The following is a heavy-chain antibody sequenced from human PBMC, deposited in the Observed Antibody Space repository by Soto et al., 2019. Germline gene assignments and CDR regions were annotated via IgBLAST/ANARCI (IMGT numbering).Heavy chain of an antibody. CDR1: GFTFSSYA. V-gene: IGHV3-23*01. CDR3: AKIVLRFLEWLLYPDY. CDR2: ISGSGGST. D-gene: IGHD3-3*01. J-gene: IGHJ4*02. Sequence: GGSLRLSCAASGFTFSSYAMSWVRQAPGKGLEWVSAISGSGGSTYYADSVKGRFTISRDNSKNTLYLQMNSLRAEDTAVYYCAKIVLRFLEWLLYPDYWGQGTLVTVSS.